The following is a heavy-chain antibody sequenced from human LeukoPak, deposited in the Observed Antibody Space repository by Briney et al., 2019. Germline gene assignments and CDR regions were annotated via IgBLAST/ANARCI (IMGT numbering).Heavy chain of an antibody. CDR2: ISGSGGST. Sequence: GGSLRLSCAASGFTFSSYAMSWVRQAPGKGLEWVSAISGSGGSTYYADSVKGRFTISRDNSKNTLHLQMNSLRAEDMAVYYCVKDWGSTLGAFDIWGQGTMVTVSS. CDR3: VKDWGSTLGAFDI. J-gene: IGHJ3*02. V-gene: IGHV3-23*01. D-gene: IGHD3-16*01. CDR1: GFTFSSYA.